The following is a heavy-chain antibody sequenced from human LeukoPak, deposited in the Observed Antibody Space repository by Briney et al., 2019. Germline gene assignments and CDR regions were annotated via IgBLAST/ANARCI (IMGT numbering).Heavy chain of an antibody. J-gene: IGHJ4*02. CDR1: GFTLDNYA. V-gene: IGHV3-23*01. CDR3: AMDTKVVQGRIKSFDH. D-gene: IGHD3-10*01. Sequence: GESLTLSCAASGFTLDNYAMSWVRQTPGKGLAWVSEISGSGGRTYYAESVKGRFTVSRDTSKNTLHLQMNNLRADDTAVYYCAMDTKVVQGRIKSFDHWGQGTLVTVSS. CDR2: ISGSGGRT.